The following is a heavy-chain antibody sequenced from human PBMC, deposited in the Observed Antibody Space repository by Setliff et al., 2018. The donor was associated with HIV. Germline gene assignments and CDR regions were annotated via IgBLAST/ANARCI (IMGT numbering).Heavy chain of an antibody. D-gene: IGHD1-26*01. V-gene: IGHV4-61*02. Sequence: PSETLSLTCTVSGGSISSGGYYWSWIRQPAGKGLEWIGRIYTSGSANYNPSLTSRVSISVDTSKNQFSLKLSSVTAADTAVYYCARDVWAPPYNWFDPWGQGTLVTVSS. CDR3: ARDVWAPPYNWFDP. J-gene: IGHJ5*02. CDR2: IYTSGSA. CDR1: GGSISSGGYY.